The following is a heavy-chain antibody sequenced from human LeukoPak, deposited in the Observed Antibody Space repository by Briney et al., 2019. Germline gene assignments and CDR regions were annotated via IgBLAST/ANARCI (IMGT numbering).Heavy chain of an antibody. CDR3: ARIAYCGSDCLNAFDM. V-gene: IGHV3-7*01. CDR1: GFTFSPYC. J-gene: IGHJ3*02. CDR2: IKPDGSEK. D-gene: IGHD2-21*02. Sequence: QPGGSLRLSCGASGFTFSPYCMRGVPGARGRGREGGADIKPDGSEKYCVDSVKGRFTISRDNAKNSLYLHMNSLRAEDTAVYYCARIAYCGSDCLNAFDMWGQGTKVIVSS.